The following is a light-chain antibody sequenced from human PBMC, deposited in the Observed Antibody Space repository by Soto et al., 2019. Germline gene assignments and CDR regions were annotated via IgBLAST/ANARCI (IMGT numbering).Light chain of an antibody. CDR2: GAS. J-gene: IGKJ5*01. V-gene: IGKV3-20*01. CDR3: QQYGTSPPRT. Sequence: EIVLTQSPGTLSLSPGERATLSCRASQSVSSNYLAWYQQKPGQAPRLLIYGASSRATGIPDRFSGSGSGTDFTLTISRLEPEDFAVYYCQQYGTSPPRTFGQGKRLEIK. CDR1: QSVSSNY.